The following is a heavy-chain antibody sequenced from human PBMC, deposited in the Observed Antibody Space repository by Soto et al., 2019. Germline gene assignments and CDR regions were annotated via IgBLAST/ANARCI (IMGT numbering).Heavy chain of an antibody. D-gene: IGHD2-15*01. V-gene: IGHV1-69*02. CDR2: IIPILGIA. Sequence: QVQLVQSGAEVKKPGSSVKVSCKASGGTFSSYTISWVRQAPGQGLEWMGRIIPILGIANYAQKFQGRVTITADKSTSTAYMELSSLRSEDTAVYYCARAGGYCSGGSCYDPFDYWGHGTLVTVSS. J-gene: IGHJ4*01. CDR1: GGTFSSYT. CDR3: ARAGGYCSGGSCYDPFDY.